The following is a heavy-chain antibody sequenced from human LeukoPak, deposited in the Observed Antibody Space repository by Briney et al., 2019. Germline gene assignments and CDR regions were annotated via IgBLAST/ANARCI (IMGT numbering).Heavy chain of an antibody. D-gene: IGHD2-21*02. Sequence: GGSLRLSCAASGFTFSSYWMHWVRQAPGKGLVWVSRINSDGSSTTYADSVKGRFTISRDNAKNTLSLQMNSLRAEDTAVYYCAKGGVVVVTAVAFDIWGQGTMVTVSS. CDR1: GFTFSSYW. J-gene: IGHJ3*02. V-gene: IGHV3-74*01. CDR2: INSDGSST. CDR3: AKGGVVVVTAVAFDI.